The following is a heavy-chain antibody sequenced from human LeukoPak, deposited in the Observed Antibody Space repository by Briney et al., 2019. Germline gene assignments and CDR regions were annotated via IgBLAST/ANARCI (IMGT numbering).Heavy chain of an antibody. CDR2: ISSSSDYI. V-gene: IGHV3-21*01. J-gene: IGHJ6*03. CDR3: ARDNRGWQGIAARPKRSDYYYMDV. Sequence: GGSLRLSCAASGFPFSSYSMNWVRQAPGKGLEWVSSISSSSDYIYYADSVKGRFTISRDNAKNSLYLQMNSLRAEDTAVYYCARDNRGWQGIAARPKRSDYYYMDVWGKGTTVTVSS. CDR1: GFPFSSYS. D-gene: IGHD6-6*01.